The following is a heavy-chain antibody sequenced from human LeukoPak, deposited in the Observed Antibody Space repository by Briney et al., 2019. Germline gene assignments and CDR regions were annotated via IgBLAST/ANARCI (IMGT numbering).Heavy chain of an antibody. Sequence: GGSLRLSCAASGFTFSSYSMNWVRQAPGKGLEWVSSISSSSSYIYYADSVKGRFTISRDNAKNSLYLQMNSLRAEDTAVYYCARDVFGLMGYPPLDAFDIWGQGTMVTVSS. D-gene: IGHD3-16*02. J-gene: IGHJ3*02. CDR2: ISSSSSYI. CDR1: GFTFSSYS. V-gene: IGHV3-21*01. CDR3: ARDVFGLMGYPPLDAFDI.